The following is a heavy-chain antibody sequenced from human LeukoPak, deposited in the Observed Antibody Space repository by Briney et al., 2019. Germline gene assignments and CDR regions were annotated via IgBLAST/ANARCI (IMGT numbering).Heavy chain of an antibody. D-gene: IGHD4-11*01. CDR2: INPNSGGT. V-gene: IGHV1-2*02. J-gene: IGHJ4*02. CDR3: ARDQGVKAVIDY. CDR1: GYTFTGYY. Sequence: ASVKVSCKASGYTFTGYYMHWVRQAPGQGLEWMGWINPNSGGTNYAQKFQGRVTMTRDTSISTAYMELSRLRSDDTAVYYCARDQGVKAVIDYWRQATLVTVSS.